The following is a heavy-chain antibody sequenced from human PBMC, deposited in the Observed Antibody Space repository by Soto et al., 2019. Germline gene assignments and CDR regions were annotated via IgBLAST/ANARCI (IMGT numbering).Heavy chain of an antibody. CDR1: GFTFSSYA. V-gene: IGHV3-23*01. Sequence: EVQLLESGGGLVQPGGSLRLSCAASGFTFSSYAMSWVRQAPGKGLEWVSAISGSGGSTYYADSVKGRFTISRDNSKNTLYLQMNSLRAEDTAVYYCARVKAVAGKTIDYWGQGTLVTVSS. J-gene: IGHJ4*02. CDR3: ARVKAVAGKTIDY. CDR2: ISGSGGST. D-gene: IGHD6-19*01.